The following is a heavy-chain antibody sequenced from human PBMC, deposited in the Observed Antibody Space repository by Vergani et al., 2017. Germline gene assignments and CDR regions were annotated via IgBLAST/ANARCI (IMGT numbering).Heavy chain of an antibody. J-gene: IGHJ6*02. CDR1: GGTFSSYA. CDR3: AREPYYDILTGNYYYYGMDV. Sequence: QVQLVQSGAEVKKPGSSVKVSCKASGGTFSSYAISWVRQAPGQGLEWMGGIIPIFGIANYAQKFQGRVTITADKSTSTAYMELSSLRSEDTAVYYCAREPYYDILTGNYYYYGMDVWGQGTTVTVSS. V-gene: IGHV1-69*17. CDR2: IIPIFGIA. D-gene: IGHD3-9*01.